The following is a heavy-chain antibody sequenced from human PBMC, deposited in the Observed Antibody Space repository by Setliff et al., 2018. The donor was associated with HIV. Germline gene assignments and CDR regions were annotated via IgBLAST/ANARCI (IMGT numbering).Heavy chain of an antibody. V-gene: IGHV4-61*02. CDR2: VYTSGSA. CDR3: ARVKGFWSDHIGTYDYHYYMDV. J-gene: IGHJ6*03. D-gene: IGHD3-3*01. Sequence: SETLSLTCTVSGGSINNGTYFWTWIRQPAGKPLEWVGRVYTSGSATYNPSLKSRVTISVDMSKNQVSLRLNSVTAADTAVYYCARVKGFWSDHIGTYDYHYYMDVWGKGTTVTVSS. CDR1: GGSINNGTYF.